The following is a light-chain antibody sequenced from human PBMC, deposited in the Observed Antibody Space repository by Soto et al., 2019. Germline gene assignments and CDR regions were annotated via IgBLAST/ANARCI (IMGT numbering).Light chain of an antibody. CDR1: SSNIGAGYD. CDR2: GNS. CDR3: QSYDSSLSGWV. V-gene: IGLV1-40*01. J-gene: IGLJ3*02. Sequence: QSVLTQPPSVSGAPGQRVTISCTGSSSNIGAGYDVHWYQQLPGTAPKLLIYGNSNRPSGVPDRFSGSKSGTSASLAITGLQAEEEADYYCQSYDSSLSGWVFGGGTKLT.